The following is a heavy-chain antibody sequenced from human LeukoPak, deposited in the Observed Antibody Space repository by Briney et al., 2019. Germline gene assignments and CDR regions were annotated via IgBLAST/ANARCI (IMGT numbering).Heavy chain of an antibody. CDR3: AGLQPQLAYYFDY. CDR2: INPSGGST. J-gene: IGHJ4*02. V-gene: IGHV1-46*01. Sequence: ASVKVSCKASGYTFTSYDINWVRQATGQGLEWMGIINPSGGSTSYAQKFQGRVTMTRDMSTSTVYMELSSLRSEDTAVYYCAGLQPQLAYYFDYWGQGTLVTVSS. CDR1: GYTFTSYD. D-gene: IGHD6-13*01.